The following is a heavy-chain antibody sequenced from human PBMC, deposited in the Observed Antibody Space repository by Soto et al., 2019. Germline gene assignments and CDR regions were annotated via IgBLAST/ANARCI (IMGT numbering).Heavy chain of an antibody. CDR2: INHSGST. V-gene: IGHV4-34*01. D-gene: IGHD1-7*01. CDR3: ARVFGGTTFFQRRRYYYYGMDV. CDR1: GGSFSGYY. J-gene: IGHJ6*02. Sequence: ASETLSLTCAVYGGSFSGYYWSWIRQPPGKGLEWIGEINHSGSTNYNPSLKSRVTISVDTSKNQFSLKLSSVTAADTAVYYCARVFGGTTFFQRRRYYYYGMDVWGQGTTVTVSS.